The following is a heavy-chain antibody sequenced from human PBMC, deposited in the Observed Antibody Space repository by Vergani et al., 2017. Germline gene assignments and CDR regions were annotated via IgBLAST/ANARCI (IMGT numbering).Heavy chain of an antibody. CDR2: ISGSGGFT. V-gene: IGHV3-23*04. CDR1: GFTFSSYS. D-gene: IGHD6-19*01. Sequence: EVQLVESGGGLVKPGGSLRLSCAASGFTFSSYSMNWVRQAPGEGLEWVSGISGSGGFTYYADSVKGRFTISRDNSKNTLFLHMNSLRPEDTAVYYCAKVGRSEVAGTFGAFDIWGQGTMVTVSS. J-gene: IGHJ3*02. CDR3: AKVGRSEVAGTFGAFDI.